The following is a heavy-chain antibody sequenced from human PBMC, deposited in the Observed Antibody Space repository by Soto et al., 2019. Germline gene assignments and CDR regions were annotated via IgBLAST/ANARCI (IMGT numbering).Heavy chain of an antibody. CDR2: ISSNGGST. Sequence: GGSLRLSCAASGFTFSSYAMHWVRQAPGKGLEYVSAISSNGGSTYYANSVKGRFTISRDNSKNTLYLQMGSLRAEDMAVYYCARGSLYDFWSGYPVYYYYMDVWGKGTTVTVSS. CDR3: ARGSLYDFWSGYPVYYYYMDV. V-gene: IGHV3-64*01. D-gene: IGHD3-3*01. CDR1: GFTFSSYA. J-gene: IGHJ6*03.